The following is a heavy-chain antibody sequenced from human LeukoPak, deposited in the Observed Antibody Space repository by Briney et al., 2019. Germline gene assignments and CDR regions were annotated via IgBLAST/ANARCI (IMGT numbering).Heavy chain of an antibody. CDR3: ARSYYYGSGSYYQGY. D-gene: IGHD3-10*01. J-gene: IGHJ4*02. CDR2: IWYDGSNK. CDR1: GFTFSSYG. Sequence: GGSLRLSCAVSGFTFSSYGMHWLRQAPGKGLEWVAVIWYDGSNKYYADSVKGRFTISRENSKNTLYLQMNSLRAEDTAVYYCARSYYYGSGSYYQGYWGQGTLVTVSS. V-gene: IGHV3-33*01.